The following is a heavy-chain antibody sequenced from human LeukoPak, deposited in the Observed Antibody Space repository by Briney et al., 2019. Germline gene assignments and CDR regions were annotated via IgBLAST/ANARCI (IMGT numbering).Heavy chain of an antibody. Sequence: GGPLRLSCAASGFTFSNAWMSWVRQAPGKGLEWVGRIKSKTDGGTTDYAAPVKGRFTISRDDSKNTLYLQMNSLKTEDTAVYYCTTAKLRFLEWLLPFDYWGQGTLVTVSS. CDR1: GFTFSNAW. CDR3: TTAKLRFLEWLLPFDY. V-gene: IGHV3-15*01. CDR2: IKSKTDGGTT. D-gene: IGHD3-3*01. J-gene: IGHJ4*02.